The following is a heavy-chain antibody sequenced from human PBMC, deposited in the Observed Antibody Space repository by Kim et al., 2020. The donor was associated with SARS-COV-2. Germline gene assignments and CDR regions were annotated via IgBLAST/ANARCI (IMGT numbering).Heavy chain of an antibody. J-gene: IGHJ5*02. CDR3: ARGYCTGDSCYYDP. D-gene: IGHD2-15*01. V-gene: IGHV3-48*04. CDR1: GFTFRSHG. Sequence: GGSLRLSCAASGFTFRSHGMNWVRQAPGKGLEWISYISSSSSKIYYADSVKGRSTISRDNAKNSLYLQMNSLRVEDTAVYYCARGYCTGDSCYYDPWGQGTLVTVSS. CDR2: ISSSSSKI.